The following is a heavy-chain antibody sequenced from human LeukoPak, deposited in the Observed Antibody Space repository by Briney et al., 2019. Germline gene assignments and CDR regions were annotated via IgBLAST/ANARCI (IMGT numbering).Heavy chain of an antibody. V-gene: IGHV3-64*01. D-gene: IGHD3-22*01. CDR1: GFTFSNYA. Sequence: PGGALRLSCAASGFTFSNYAMHGVRQGPGKGLEYISAIISNGRSTFYANCVKGRFTISRDDSKNTLYLQMGSLRAEDMAVYYCARGRHYESSDYYYDNWGQGTLVTVSS. CDR2: IISNGRST. CDR3: ARGRHYESSDYYYDN. J-gene: IGHJ4*02.